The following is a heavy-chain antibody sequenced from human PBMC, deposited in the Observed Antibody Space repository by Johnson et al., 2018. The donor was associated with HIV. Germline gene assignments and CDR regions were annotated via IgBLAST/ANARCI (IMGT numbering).Heavy chain of an antibody. V-gene: IGHV3-48*03. CDR2: ISTSGGTL. D-gene: IGHD3-22*01. J-gene: IGHJ3*02. CDR3: ARERNMIVVDDDAFDI. Sequence: MQLVESGGVLVQPGGSLRLSCAASGFTVSSNEMSWVRQAPGKGLELLSYISTSGGTLYYADSVKDRFTIFRDNAKSSLYLQMNSLRAEDTAVYYCARERNMIVVDDDAFDIWGQGTMVTVSS. CDR1: GFTVSSNE.